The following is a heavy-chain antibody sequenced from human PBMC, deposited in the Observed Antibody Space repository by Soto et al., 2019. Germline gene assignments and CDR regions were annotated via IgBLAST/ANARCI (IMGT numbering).Heavy chain of an antibody. J-gene: IGHJ6*02. Sequence: EVQLVESGGGLVKPGGSLRLSCAASGFTFSNAWMNWVRQAPGKGLEWVGRIKSKTDGGTTDYAAPVKGRFTISRDDSKNTLYLQMNSLKTEDTAVYYCTANEAARPIYYYGMDVWGQGTTVTVSS. V-gene: IGHV3-15*07. CDR2: IKSKTDGGTT. CDR1: GFTFSNAW. CDR3: TANEAARPIYYYGMDV. D-gene: IGHD6-6*01.